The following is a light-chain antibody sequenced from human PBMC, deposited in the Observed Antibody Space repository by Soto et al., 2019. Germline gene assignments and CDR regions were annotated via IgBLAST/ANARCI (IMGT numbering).Light chain of an antibody. CDR2: SAS. V-gene: IGKV1-9*01. CDR1: RGISSY. J-gene: IGKJ2*01. CDR3: QEYKTYA. Sequence: IQLTQSPSSLSASVGDRVTITCRASRGISSYLAWYQQKPGKAPKLLVYSASTLQSGVPSRFSGSGSGPDFTLTISSLQPEDSATYFCQEYKTYAFGPGTKVDIK.